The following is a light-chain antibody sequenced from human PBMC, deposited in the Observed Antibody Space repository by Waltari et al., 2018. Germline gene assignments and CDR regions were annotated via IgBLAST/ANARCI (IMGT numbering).Light chain of an antibody. CDR2: GKT. V-gene: IGLV1-40*01. CDR1: SSNLGSVYD. J-gene: IGLJ3*02. CDR3: QSYDNSLSGAWV. Sequence: QSVLTQPPSLSGAPGQRVTISCTGSSSNLGSVYDVHWYQQLPGTAPKLLIYGKTNRPSGVPDRFSGSRSGTSAYLAITGLQAEDEADYYCQSYDNSLSGAWVFGGGTKLTVL.